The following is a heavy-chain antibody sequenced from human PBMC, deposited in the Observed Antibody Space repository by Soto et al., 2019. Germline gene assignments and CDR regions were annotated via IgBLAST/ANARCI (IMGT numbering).Heavy chain of an antibody. CDR3: ARDFGSNLAYCGGDCYQPSFDI. V-gene: IGHV1-69*06. D-gene: IGHD2-21*02. J-gene: IGHJ3*02. Sequence: SVKVSCKASGGTFSSYAISWVRQAPGQGLEWMGGIIPIFGTANYAQKFQGRVTITADKSTSTAYMELSSLRSEDTAVYYCARDFGSNLAYCGGDCYQPSFDIWGQGTMVTVSS. CDR1: GGTFSSYA. CDR2: IIPIFGTA.